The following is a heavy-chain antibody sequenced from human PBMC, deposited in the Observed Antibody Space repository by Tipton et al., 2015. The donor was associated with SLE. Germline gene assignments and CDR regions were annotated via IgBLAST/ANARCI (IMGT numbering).Heavy chain of an antibody. J-gene: IGHJ6*02. Sequence: TLSLTCTVFDGSLSGYYWAWLRQSPGKGLGWIGEISHDGGANYSPSLESRGTISLETSKNQFSLKLTSGTAADTAVYYCARDGGQRGISGTYDVYYYGLDGWGQGTKVSVSS. CDR2: ISHDGGA. V-gene: IGHV4-34*01. D-gene: IGHD6-13*01. CDR3: ARDGGQRGISGTYDVYYYGLDG. CDR1: DGSLSGYY.